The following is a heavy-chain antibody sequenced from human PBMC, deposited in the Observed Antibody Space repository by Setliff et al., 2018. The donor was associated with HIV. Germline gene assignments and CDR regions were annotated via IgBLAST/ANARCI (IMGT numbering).Heavy chain of an antibody. J-gene: IGHJ4*02. CDR1: GYTFIGYG. D-gene: IGHD2-15*01. Sequence: ASVKVSCKASGYTFIGYGINWVRQAPGQGLEWMGWIRVYNGHTTYGQKFQGRVTMTTDTSTNTAYMELRNLTSDATAIYFCARGPAPLHTPDFWGQGTLVTVSS. CDR3: ARGPAPLHTPDF. CDR2: IRVYNGHT. V-gene: IGHV1-18*01.